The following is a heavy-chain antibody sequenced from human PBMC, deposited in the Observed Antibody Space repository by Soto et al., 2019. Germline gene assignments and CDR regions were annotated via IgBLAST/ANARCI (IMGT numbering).Heavy chain of an antibody. Sequence: PGGSLRLSCASSGFTFSSYDMAWVRQATGKGIEWASAIGTAGDTYYPGSVKGRFTISRENAKNSLYLQMNSLRAGDTAVYYCARGGVVTHYYYYMDVWGKGTTVTVSS. J-gene: IGHJ6*03. V-gene: IGHV3-13*01. CDR2: IGTAGDT. CDR1: GFTFSSYD. D-gene: IGHD2-2*01. CDR3: ARGGVVTHYYYYMDV.